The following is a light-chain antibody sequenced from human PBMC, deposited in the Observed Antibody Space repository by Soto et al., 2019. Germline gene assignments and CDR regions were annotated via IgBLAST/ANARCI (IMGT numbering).Light chain of an antibody. V-gene: IGKV4-1*01. J-gene: IGKJ4*01. CDR2: WAY. CDR3: QQYYNTPGLT. CDR1: QSLLYSSNKKNY. Sequence: DIVMTQSPDSLAMSLGERATISCKSSQSLLYSSNKKNYLAWYQQKPGQPPKLLIYWAYTRESGVPDRFSGSGSGTDFTLTISSLQAEDVAVYYCQQYYNTPGLTFGGGTKVEIK.